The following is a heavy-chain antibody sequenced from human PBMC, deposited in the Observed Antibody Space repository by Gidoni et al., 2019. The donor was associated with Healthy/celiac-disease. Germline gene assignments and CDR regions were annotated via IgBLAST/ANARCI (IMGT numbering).Heavy chain of an antibody. Sequence: QVQLVESGGGVVQPGRSLRLSCAASGFTFSSYGMHWVRQAPGKGLEWVAVISYDGSNKYYADSVKGRFTISRDNSKNTLYLQMNSLRAEDTAVYYCAKVDSSSWYGDYYYYYGMDVWGQGTTVTVSS. CDR3: AKVDSSSWYGDYYYYYGMDV. V-gene: IGHV3-30*18. CDR2: ISYDGSNK. J-gene: IGHJ6*02. CDR1: GFTFSSYG. D-gene: IGHD6-13*01.